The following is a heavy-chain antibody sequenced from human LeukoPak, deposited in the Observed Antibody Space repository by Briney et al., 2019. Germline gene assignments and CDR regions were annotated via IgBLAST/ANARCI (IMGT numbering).Heavy chain of an antibody. CDR3: ARVSFCSGSSCYAGHDY. V-gene: IGHV1-69*06. CDR1: GGTFTSYV. J-gene: IGHJ4*02. D-gene: IGHD2-15*01. CDR2: IIPIFGTA. Sequence: SVKVSCKASGGTFTSYVISWVRQAPGQGLEWVGRIIPIFGTANYAQKFQGRVTITADKSTSTAYMELSSLRSEDTAVYYCARVSFCSGSSCYAGHDYWGQGTLVTVSS.